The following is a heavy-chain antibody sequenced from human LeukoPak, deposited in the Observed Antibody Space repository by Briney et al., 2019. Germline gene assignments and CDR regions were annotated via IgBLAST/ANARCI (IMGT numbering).Heavy chain of an antibody. CDR2: INQDGGEK. CDR3: ARGDDFSGDY. Sequence: GGSLRLCCADSGFTFSIYSMSWVRQAPGKGLEWVANINQDGGEKYYVDSVKGRFTISRDNAQNSLYQQMNILRVEDTAVYYCARGDDFSGDYWGQGTLVTVSS. V-gene: IGHV3-7*04. J-gene: IGHJ4*02. CDR1: GFTFSIYS. D-gene: IGHD2-21*02.